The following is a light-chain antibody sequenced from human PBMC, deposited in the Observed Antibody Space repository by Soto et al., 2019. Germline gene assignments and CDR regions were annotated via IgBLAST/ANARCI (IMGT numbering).Light chain of an antibody. CDR1: QSFSSNY. CDR2: GTS. CDR3: QQYGSSRT. J-gene: IGKJ1*01. V-gene: IGKV3-20*01. Sequence: EIVLTQSPGTLSLSPGERATLSCRASQSFSSNYLAWYQQKPGRAPRLLIYGTSSRATGIPDRFSGSGSGTDFTLTISRLEPEDFAVYYCQQYGSSRTFGQGTKVEIK.